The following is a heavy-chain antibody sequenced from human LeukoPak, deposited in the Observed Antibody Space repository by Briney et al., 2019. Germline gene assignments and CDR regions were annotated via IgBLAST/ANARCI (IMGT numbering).Heavy chain of an antibody. J-gene: IGHJ4*02. CDR2: INNHGSAT. Sequence: PGGSLRLSCAASGLTFSSYWMHWVRQTPEKGLVWVSRINNHGSATNYADSVKGRFTVSRDNAQNTLYLQMSSLRAEDTAVYYCARSAFYGGTGYYYDYWGQGALVTVSS. CDR1: GLTFSSYW. CDR3: ARSAFYGGTGYYYDY. V-gene: IGHV3-74*01. D-gene: IGHD3-22*01.